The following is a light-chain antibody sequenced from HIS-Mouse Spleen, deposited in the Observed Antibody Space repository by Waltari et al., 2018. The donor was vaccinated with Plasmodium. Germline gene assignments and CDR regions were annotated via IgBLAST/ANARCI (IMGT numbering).Light chain of an antibody. CDR1: SSDVGGYNY. Sequence: QSALTQPASVSGSPGQSITISCTGTSSDVGGYNYVSWYQQHPGKAPKLMIDDVSTRPSGVSNRFAGSKSGNTASLTISGLQAEDEADYYCSSYTSSSTHVVFGGGTKLTVL. V-gene: IGLV2-14*03. CDR3: SSYTSSSTHVV. J-gene: IGLJ2*01. CDR2: DVS.